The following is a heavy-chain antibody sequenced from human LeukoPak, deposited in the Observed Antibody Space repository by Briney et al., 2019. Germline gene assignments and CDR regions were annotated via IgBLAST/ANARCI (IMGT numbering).Heavy chain of an antibody. Sequence: PSETLSLTCAVYGGSFSDYYWSWIRQPPGKGLEGIGYIYYSGSTYYNPSLKSRVTISVDTSKNQFSLKLSSVTAADTAVYYCASYSKALFDYWGQGTLVTVSS. CDR1: GGSFSDYY. CDR3: ASYSKALFDY. J-gene: IGHJ4*02. V-gene: IGHV4-30-4*08. D-gene: IGHD4-11*01. CDR2: IYYSGST.